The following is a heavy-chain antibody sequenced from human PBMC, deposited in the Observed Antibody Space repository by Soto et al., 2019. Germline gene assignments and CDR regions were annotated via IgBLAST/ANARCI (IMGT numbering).Heavy chain of an antibody. V-gene: IGHV1-69*01. CDR3: ERAIVGPTTTGWLDP. CDR2: IIPIFGTA. J-gene: IGHJ5*02. Sequence: QVQLVQSGAEVKKPGSSVKVSCKASGGTFSRYAISWVRQAPGQGLEWMGGIIPIFGTANYAQKFQGRVTITADESMSTAYMELSSLRFEDTAVYYCERAIVGPTTTGWLDPWGQGTLVTVSS. D-gene: IGHD1-26*01. CDR1: GGTFSRYA.